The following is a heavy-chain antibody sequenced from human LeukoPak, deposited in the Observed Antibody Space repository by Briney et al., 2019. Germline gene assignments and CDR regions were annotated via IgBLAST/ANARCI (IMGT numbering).Heavy chain of an antibody. J-gene: IGHJ4*02. CDR3: ARDDGLWFGEYRGFDY. CDR2: IIPIFGTA. V-gene: IGHV1-69*05. Sequence: GSSVKVSCKASGGTFSSYAISWARQAPGQGLEWMGRIIPIFGTANYAQKFQGRVTITTDESTSTAYMELSSLRSEDTAVYYCARDDGLWFGEYRGFDYWGQGTLVTVSS. CDR1: GGTFSSYA. D-gene: IGHD3-10*01.